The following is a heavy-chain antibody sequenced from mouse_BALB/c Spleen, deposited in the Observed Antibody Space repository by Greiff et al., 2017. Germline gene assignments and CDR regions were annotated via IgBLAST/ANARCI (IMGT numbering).Heavy chain of an antibody. CDR1: GYTFTDYV. J-gene: IGHJ4*01. CDR2: LYPGSGST. Sequence: QVQLQQSGPELVKPGASVKMSCKASGYTFTDYVISWVKQRTGQGLEWIGELYPGSGSTYYNEKFKGKATLTADKSSNTAYMQLSSLTSEDSAVYFCARDYYGSTMDYWGQGTSVTVSS. D-gene: IGHD1-1*01. V-gene: IGHV1-81*01. CDR3: ARDYYGSTMDY.